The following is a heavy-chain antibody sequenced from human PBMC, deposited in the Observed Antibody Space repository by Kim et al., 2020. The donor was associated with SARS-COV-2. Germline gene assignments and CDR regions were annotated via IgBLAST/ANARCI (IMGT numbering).Heavy chain of an antibody. J-gene: IGHJ4*02. D-gene: IGHD3-16*02. CDR1: GGSISSGGYS. CDR3: ARLDYDYVWGSYRYRGFDY. V-gene: IGHV4-30-2*01. Sequence: SETLSLTCAVSGGSISSGGYSWSWIRQPPGKGLEWIGYIYHSGSTYYNPSLKSRVTISVDRSKNQFSLKLSSVTAADTAVYYCARLDYDYVWGSYRYRGFDYWGQGTLVTVSS. CDR2: IYHSGST.